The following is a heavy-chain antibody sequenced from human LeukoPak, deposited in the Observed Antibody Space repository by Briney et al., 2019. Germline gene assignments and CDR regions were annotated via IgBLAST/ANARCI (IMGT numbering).Heavy chain of an antibody. CDR3: ARHDPGWFDT. J-gene: IGHJ5*02. CDR1: GGSINNYY. CDR2: IHYSGST. V-gene: IGHV4-59*08. D-gene: IGHD7-27*01. Sequence: PSETLSLTCTVSGGSINNYYWSWIRQPPGKGLEWIGYIHYSGSTNYNPSLKSRVTISVDTSKAHFSLKLSSATAADTAVYYCARHDPGWFDTWGQGTLVTVSS.